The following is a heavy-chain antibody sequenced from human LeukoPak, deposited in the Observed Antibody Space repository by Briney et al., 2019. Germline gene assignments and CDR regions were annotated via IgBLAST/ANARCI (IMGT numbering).Heavy chain of an antibody. Sequence: EASVKVSCKASGYSFTTYGISWVRQAPGQGLEWMGWISAYNANTNYALKLQGRVTMTTDTSTSTAYMELRSLRSDDTAVYYCARDYCSSTSCYFDYWGQGTLVTVSS. D-gene: IGHD2-2*01. CDR2: ISAYNANT. CDR1: GYSFTTYG. V-gene: IGHV1-18*01. J-gene: IGHJ4*02. CDR3: ARDYCSSTSCYFDY.